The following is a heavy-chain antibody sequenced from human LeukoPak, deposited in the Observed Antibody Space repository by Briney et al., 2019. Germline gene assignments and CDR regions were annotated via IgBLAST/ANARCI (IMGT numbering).Heavy chain of an antibody. CDR2: MNPNSGNT. D-gene: IGHD6-19*01. CDR1: GYTFTSYD. CDR3: ARVSSSGWCGRISYFDY. V-gene: IGHV1-8*01. Sequence: ASVKVSCKASGYTFTSYDINWVRQATGQGLEWMGWMNPNSGNTGYAQKFQGRVTMTRNTSISTAYMELSSLRSEDTAVYYCARVSSSGWCGRISYFDYWGQGTLVTVSS. J-gene: IGHJ4*02.